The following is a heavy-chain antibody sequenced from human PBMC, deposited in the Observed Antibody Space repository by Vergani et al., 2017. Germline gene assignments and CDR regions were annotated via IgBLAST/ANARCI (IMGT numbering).Heavy chain of an antibody. V-gene: IGHV1-46*01. J-gene: IGHJ6*02. CDR2: INPSGGHT. Sequence: QVQVVQSGAEVKKSGASVKVSCKTSGYTFSNYYMHWVRQAPGQGLEWMGIINPSGGHTNYAQKFQGRVTMTRDTSTSTVYMELSSLRSEDTAVYYCPRDPDIVVVPAAPYYYYYYGMDVWGQGTTVTVSS. D-gene: IGHD2-2*01. CDR1: GYTFSNYY. CDR3: PRDPDIVVVPAAPYYYYYYGMDV.